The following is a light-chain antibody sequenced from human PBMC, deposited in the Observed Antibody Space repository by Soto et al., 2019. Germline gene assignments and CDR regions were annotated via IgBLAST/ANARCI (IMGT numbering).Light chain of an antibody. CDR1: SSNIGRNA. J-gene: IGLJ2*01. CDR3: AAWDGSLSGRVV. CDR2: SND. Sequence: QTVVTQPPSASGTPGQRVTISCSGSSSNIGRNAVSWYQQLPGTAPKLLIYSNDQRPSGVPDRFSGAKSGTSASLAISGLQSEDEADYYCAAWDGSLSGRVVFGGGTQLTVL. V-gene: IGLV1-44*01.